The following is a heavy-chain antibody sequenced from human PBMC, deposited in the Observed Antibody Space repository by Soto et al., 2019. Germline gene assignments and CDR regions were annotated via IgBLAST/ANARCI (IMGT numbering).Heavy chain of an antibody. V-gene: IGHV4-59*11. CDR1: GGSIFSHY. J-gene: IGHJ4*02. CDR3: ARDSPEGYCSGGSCYAH. Sequence: QVQLQESGPGLVKPSETLSLTCTVSGGSIFSHYWSWIRQPPGKGLEWIGYAYYSGSTNYNPSLKSRVTISVAMSKNQFSLRLTSVTAADTSIYDCARDSPEGYCSGGSCYAHWGQGTLVIVSS. D-gene: IGHD2-15*01. CDR2: AYYSGST.